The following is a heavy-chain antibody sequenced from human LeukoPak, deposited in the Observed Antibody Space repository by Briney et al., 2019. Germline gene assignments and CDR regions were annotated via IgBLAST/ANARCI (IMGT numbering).Heavy chain of an antibody. V-gene: IGHV5-51*01. D-gene: IGHD3-9*01. Sequence: GESLKISCKGSGYSFTSYWIGWVRQMPGKGLEWMGIIYPGDSDTRYSPSFQGQVTISADKSISTAYLQWSSLKASDTAMYYCARRKTGRYFHWLSQPFDYWGQGTLVTVSS. CDR2: IYPGDSDT. J-gene: IGHJ4*02. CDR1: GYSFTSYW. CDR3: ARRKTGRYFHWLSQPFDY.